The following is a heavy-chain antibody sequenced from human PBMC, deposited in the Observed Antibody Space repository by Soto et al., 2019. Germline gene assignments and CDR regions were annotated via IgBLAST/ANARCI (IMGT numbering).Heavy chain of an antibody. V-gene: IGHV3-15*07. CDR2: IKSKSDGGTT. CDR1: GFYFSNSW. CDR3: TDSPGSWGNTDGWFHP. Sequence: GGSLRLSCVASGFYFSNSWMNWVRQAPGKGLEWVGRIKSKSDGGTTDYAAPVQGRFTISRDDSKDTVFLEMNSLKAEDTAVYYCTDSPGSWGNTDGWFHPWGQGTLVTVSS. J-gene: IGHJ5*02. D-gene: IGHD3-10*01.